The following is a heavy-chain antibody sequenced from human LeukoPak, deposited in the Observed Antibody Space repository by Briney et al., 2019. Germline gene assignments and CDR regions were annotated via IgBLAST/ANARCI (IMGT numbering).Heavy chain of an antibody. CDR3: ARSGWLRAFDT. J-gene: IGHJ3*02. CDR2: MNPNSGNT. D-gene: IGHD5-12*01. CDR1: GYTLTSYD. Sequence: WASVKVSCKVSGYTLTSYDINWVRQATGQGLEWMGWMNPNSGNTGYAQKFQGRVTMTRNTSISTAYMELSSLRSDDTAVYYCARSGWLRAFDTWGQGTMVTVSS. V-gene: IGHV1-8*01.